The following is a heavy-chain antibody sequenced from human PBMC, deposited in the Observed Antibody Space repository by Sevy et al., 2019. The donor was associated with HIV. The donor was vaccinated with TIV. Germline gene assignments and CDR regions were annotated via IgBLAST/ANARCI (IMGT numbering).Heavy chain of an antibody. Sequence: GGSLRLSCVGSGFTFRNFGVHWLRQAPGKGLEWLSVVSYDGSSKYYVDSVKGRFIVSRENSKKTLYLQMNSLRTEDTAVYYCARGGSGDYYYYGVDVWGQGTTVTVSS. J-gene: IGHJ6*02. CDR1: GFTFRNFG. V-gene: IGHV3-30*03. CDR3: ARGGSGDYYYYGVDV. CDR2: VSYDGSSK. D-gene: IGHD3-10*01.